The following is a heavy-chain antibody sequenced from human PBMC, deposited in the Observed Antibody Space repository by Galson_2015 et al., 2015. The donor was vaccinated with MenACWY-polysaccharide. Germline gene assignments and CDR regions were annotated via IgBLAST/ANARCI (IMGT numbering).Heavy chain of an antibody. CDR1: GSTFSSYW. CDR2: IRQDGNEK. J-gene: IGHJ3*01. CDR3: ARDGGYLDAFDF. D-gene: IGHD5-12*01. Sequence: SLRLSCAASGSTFSSYWMGWVRQPPGRRLEWVANIRQDGNEKYYLDSVKGRFTISRDNAKSSLYLQMNSLRAEDTAVYYCARDGGYLDAFDFWGQGTMVTVSS. V-gene: IGHV3-7*01.